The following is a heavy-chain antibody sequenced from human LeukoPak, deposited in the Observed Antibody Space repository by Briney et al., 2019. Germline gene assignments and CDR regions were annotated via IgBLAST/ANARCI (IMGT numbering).Heavy chain of an antibody. D-gene: IGHD6-19*01. CDR1: GFTFSSYG. CDR3: AKSHSSIAVVDY. CDR2: ISYDGSNK. Sequence: PGGSLRLSCAASGFTFSSYGMHWVRQAPGKGLEWVAVISYDGSNKYYADSVKGRFTISRDNSKNTLYLQMNSLRAEDTAVYYCAKSHSSIAVVDYWGQGTLVTVSS. V-gene: IGHV3-30*18. J-gene: IGHJ4*02.